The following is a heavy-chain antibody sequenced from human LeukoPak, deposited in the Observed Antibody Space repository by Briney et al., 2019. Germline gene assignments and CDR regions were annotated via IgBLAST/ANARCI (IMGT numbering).Heavy chain of an antibody. V-gene: IGHV3-7*04. J-gene: IGHJ4*02. CDR2: IKQDGSEK. CDR1: GFTFSSYW. Sequence: PGGSLRLSCAASGFTFSSYWMSWVRQAPGKGLEWVANIKQDGSEKYYVDSMKGRFTISRDNAKNSLYLQMNSLRAEDTAVYYCARVQQQLVPNFDYWGQGTLVTVSS. D-gene: IGHD6-13*01. CDR3: ARVQQQLVPNFDY.